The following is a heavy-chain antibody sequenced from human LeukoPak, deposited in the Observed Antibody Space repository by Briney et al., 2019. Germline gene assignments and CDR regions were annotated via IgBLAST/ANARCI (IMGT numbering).Heavy chain of an antibody. V-gene: IGHV1-2*02. J-gene: IGHJ4*02. D-gene: IGHD1-26*01. CDR2: INPNTGAT. CDR1: GYTFIDCY. CDR3: ARDRRGSNGDY. Sequence: GASVKVSCKASGYTFIDCYLHWVRQAPGQGLEWVAWINPNTGATNSAQKFQGRVTLARDKSISTAYMELSRLTSDDTAVYFCARDRRGSNGDYWGQGTLVTVSS.